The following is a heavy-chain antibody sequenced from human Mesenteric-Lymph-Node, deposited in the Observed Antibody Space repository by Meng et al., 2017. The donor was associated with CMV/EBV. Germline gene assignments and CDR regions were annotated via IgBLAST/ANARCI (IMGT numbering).Heavy chain of an antibody. Sequence: SVKVSCKASGGTFSSYAINWVRQAPGQGLEWMGGIIPILGIANYAQKFQGRVTITADKSTTTAYMDLSSLRSEDTGVYYCARDLHDYSNQGSSYYGLDVWGQGTTVTVSS. CDR1: GGTFSSYA. V-gene: IGHV1-69*10. D-gene: IGHD4-11*01. J-gene: IGHJ6*02. CDR2: IIPILGIA. CDR3: ARDLHDYSNQGSSYYGLDV.